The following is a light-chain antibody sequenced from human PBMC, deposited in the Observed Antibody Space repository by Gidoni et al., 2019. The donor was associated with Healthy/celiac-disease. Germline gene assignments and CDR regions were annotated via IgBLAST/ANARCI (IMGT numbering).Light chain of an antibody. Sequence: DIVMTQSPLSLPVTPGEPASISCRSSQSLLHSNGYNYLDWYLQKPGQSPQLLIYLGSNRASGVPDRFSGSGSGTDFTLKISRVEAEDVGVYYCMQALQTPRTFGPGTKVISN. CDR3: MQALQTPRT. CDR2: LGS. J-gene: IGKJ3*01. CDR1: QSLLHSNGYNY. V-gene: IGKV2-28*01.